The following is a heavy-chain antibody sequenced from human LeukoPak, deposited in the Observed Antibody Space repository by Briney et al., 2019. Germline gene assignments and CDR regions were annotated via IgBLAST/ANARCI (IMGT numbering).Heavy chain of an antibody. CDR3: AKGREVVVAATPLDY. J-gene: IGHJ4*02. V-gene: IGHV3-74*03. CDR2: ISTGGSTT. D-gene: IGHD2-15*01. CDR1: GFTFNSYW. Sequence: GGSLRLSCAASGFTFNSYWMHWVRQAPGKGLVWVSRISTGGSTTTYADSVKGRFTISRDNSKNTLHLQMNSLRAEDTAVYYCAKGREVVVAATPLDYWGQGTLVTVSS.